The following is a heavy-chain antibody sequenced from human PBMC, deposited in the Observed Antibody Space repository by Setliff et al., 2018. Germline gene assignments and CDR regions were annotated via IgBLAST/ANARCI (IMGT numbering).Heavy chain of an antibody. CDR1: GGSISSHY. J-gene: IGHJ4*02. Sequence: SETLSLTCTVSGGSISSHYWTWIRQPAGKGLEWIGRLYTSGDTNYNPSLKSRVTMSVDVSKSQFSLRLSSVTAADTVVYYCARKVEQWLTPHFDYWGQGALVTAPQ. V-gene: IGHV4-4*07. CDR3: ARKVEQWLTPHFDY. D-gene: IGHD6-19*01. CDR2: LYTSGDT.